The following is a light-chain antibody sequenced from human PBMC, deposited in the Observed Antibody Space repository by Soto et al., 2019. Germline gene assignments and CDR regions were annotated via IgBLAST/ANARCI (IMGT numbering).Light chain of an antibody. V-gene: IGLV2-14*01. CDR1: SSDVGGYHY. J-gene: IGLJ2*01. Sequence: QSALTQPASVSGSPGQSVTISCTGTSSDVGGYHYVSWYQQHPGKAPKLMLYEVSNRPSGVSNRFSGSKSGNTASLTISGLQAEDEADYYCASYTTSSTVVFGGGTKVTVL. CDR2: EVS. CDR3: ASYTTSSTVV.